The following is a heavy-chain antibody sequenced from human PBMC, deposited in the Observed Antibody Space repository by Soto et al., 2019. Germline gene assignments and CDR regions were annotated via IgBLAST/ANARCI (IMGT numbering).Heavy chain of an antibody. J-gene: IGHJ5*02. D-gene: IGHD2-21*01. Sequence: QVQLQESGPGLVLPSETLSLTCTVSGGSMNSYYWTWVRQPPGKALEWIGYVYDSGTSKYNASLESRITMSLDKSRNQFSLSLSYVTAADTAVYFCARYSPPKKSFDSNPGWLDPWGQGTLVAVSS. CDR2: VYDSGTS. CDR3: ARYSPPKKSFDSNPGWLDP. CDR1: GGSMNSYY. V-gene: IGHV4-59*01.